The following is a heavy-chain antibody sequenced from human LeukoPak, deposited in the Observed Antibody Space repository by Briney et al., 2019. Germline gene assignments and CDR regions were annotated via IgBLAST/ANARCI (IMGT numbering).Heavy chain of an antibody. CDR1: GYSISRGYY. V-gene: IGHV4-38-2*01. CDR3: ARGGSSTRTGGYYFDY. J-gene: IGHJ4*02. CDR2: IYHSGNP. D-gene: IGHD2-2*01. Sequence: SETLSLTCAVSGYSISRGYYWGWIRQPPGKGLEWIGSIYHSGNPYYNPSLKSRVTILVDTSKNQFSLRLTSVTAADTAVYYCARGGSSTRTGGYYFDYWGQGTLVTVSS.